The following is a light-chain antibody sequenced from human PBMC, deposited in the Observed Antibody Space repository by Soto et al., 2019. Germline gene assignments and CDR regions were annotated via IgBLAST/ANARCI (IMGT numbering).Light chain of an antibody. CDR3: QQYNNWLS. V-gene: IGKV1-5*03. CDR1: QSIGSW. J-gene: IGKJ1*01. Sequence: DIHMTHSPSILSASVLYRVTITFRASQSIGSWLAWYQHKPGKAPKLLIYKASSLESGVPLRFSGSGSGTEFTLTISSLQSEDFAVYYCQQYNNWLSFGQGTKVDIK. CDR2: KAS.